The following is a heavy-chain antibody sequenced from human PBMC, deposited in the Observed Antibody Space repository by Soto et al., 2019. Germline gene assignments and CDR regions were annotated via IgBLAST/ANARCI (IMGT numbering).Heavy chain of an antibody. CDR2: IYYSGST. Sequence: PSETLSLTCTVSGGSISSYYWSWIRQPPGKGLEWIGYIYYSGSTNYNPSLKSRVTISVDRSKNQFSLNLSSVTAADTALYYCARGYSSSWYMFDYWGQGTLVTVSS. CDR1: GGSISSYY. J-gene: IGHJ4*02. CDR3: ARGYSSSWYMFDY. D-gene: IGHD6-13*01. V-gene: IGHV4-59*01.